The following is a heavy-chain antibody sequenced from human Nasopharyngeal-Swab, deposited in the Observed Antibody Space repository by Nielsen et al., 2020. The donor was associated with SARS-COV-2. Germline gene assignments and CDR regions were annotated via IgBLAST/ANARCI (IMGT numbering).Heavy chain of an antibody. J-gene: IGHJ4*02. CDR2: KSYDGSNK. CDR3: AREWAGSSSSFDY. Sequence: GGSLRLSCSASGFTFSSYGMHWVRQAPGKGLEWVAVKSYDGSNKYYADSVKGRFTISRDNSKNTLYLQMNSLRAEDTAVYYCAREWAGSSSSFDYWGQGTLVTVSS. D-gene: IGHD6-6*01. V-gene: IGHV3-30*03. CDR1: GFTFSSYG.